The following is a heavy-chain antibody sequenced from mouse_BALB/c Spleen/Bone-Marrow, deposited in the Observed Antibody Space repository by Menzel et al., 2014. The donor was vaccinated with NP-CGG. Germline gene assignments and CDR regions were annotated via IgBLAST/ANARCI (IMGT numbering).Heavy chain of an antibody. Sequence: QVQLQQPGAELVKPGASVKLSCKASGYTFTSYWMHWVEQRPGQGLEWIGEINPSNGRTNYNEKFKTKATLTVDKSSSTAYMQLSSLTSEESAVYYCARWLLYYWGQGTTLTVSS. D-gene: IGHD2-12*01. J-gene: IGHJ2*01. CDR2: INPSNGRT. CDR3: ARWLLYY. V-gene: IGHV1S81*02. CDR1: GYTFTSYW.